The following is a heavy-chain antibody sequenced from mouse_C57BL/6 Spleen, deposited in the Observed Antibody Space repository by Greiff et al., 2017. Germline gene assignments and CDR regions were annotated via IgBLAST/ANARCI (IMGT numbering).Heavy chain of an antibody. V-gene: IGHV3-6*01. Sequence: EVKLQESGPGLVKPSQSLSLTCSVTGYSITSGYYWNWIRQFPGNKLEWMGYISYDGSNNYNPSLKNRISITRDTSKNQFFLKLNSVTTEDTATYYCARDRIYDGYYEAYWGQGTLVTVSA. J-gene: IGHJ3*01. CDR1: GYSITSGYY. CDR2: ISYDGSN. CDR3: ARDRIYDGYYEAY. D-gene: IGHD2-3*01.